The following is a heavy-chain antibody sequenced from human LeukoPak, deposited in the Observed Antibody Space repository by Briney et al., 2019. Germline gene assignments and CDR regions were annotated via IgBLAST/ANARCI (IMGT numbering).Heavy chain of an antibody. J-gene: IGHJ4*02. CDR1: GFTFSSYW. CDR2: IKQDGSEK. D-gene: IGHD6-13*01. Sequence: PGGSLRLSCAAAGFTFSSYWMTWVRQAPGKGLEWVANIKQDGSEKYYVDSVKGRFTISRDNAKNSLYVQMNSLRAEDTAVYYCASLQVTAAPGMNFDSWGQGTLVTVSS. V-gene: IGHV3-7*05. CDR3: ASLQVTAAPGMNFDS.